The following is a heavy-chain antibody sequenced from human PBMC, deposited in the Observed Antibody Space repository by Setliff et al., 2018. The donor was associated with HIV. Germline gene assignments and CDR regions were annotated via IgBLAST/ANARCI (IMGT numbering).Heavy chain of an antibody. CDR2: VNHSGST. CDR1: GGSFSDYY. Sequence: PSETLSLTCAVYGGSFSDYYWSWVRQPPGKGLEWIGEVNHSGSTNYNPSLKSRVTISVDTSKNQFSLKLSSVTAADTAVYYCARAPGGPMEYYFDYWGQGTLVTVSS. J-gene: IGHJ4*02. CDR3: ARAPGGPMEYYFDY. D-gene: IGHD3-10*01. V-gene: IGHV4-34*01.